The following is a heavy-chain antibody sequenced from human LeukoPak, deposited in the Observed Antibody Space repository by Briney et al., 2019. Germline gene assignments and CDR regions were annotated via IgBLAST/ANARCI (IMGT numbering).Heavy chain of an antibody. CDR3: AGLKYGSPQH. V-gene: IGHV3-11*06. D-gene: IGHD1-26*01. CDR1: GFTFNTYY. CDR2: ISSSGSYT. Sequence: NPGGSLRLSCAASGFTFNTYYMTWVRQAPGKGLEWISYISSSGSYTIYADSVKGRFTISRDNAKNSLYLQMNSLRAEDTAVYYCAGLKYGSPQHWGQGTLVTVSS. J-gene: IGHJ1*01.